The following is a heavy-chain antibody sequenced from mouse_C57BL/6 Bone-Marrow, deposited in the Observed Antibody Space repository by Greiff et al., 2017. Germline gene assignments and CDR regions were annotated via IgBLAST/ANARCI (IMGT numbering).Heavy chain of an antibody. Sequence: VQLQQPGTELVKPGASVKLSCKASGYTFTSYGISWVKQRTGQGLEWIGEIYPRSGNTYYNEKLKGKATLTADKSSSTAYMELRSLTSEDSAVYFCAREIDYYYGSRGYWGQGTTLTVSS. J-gene: IGHJ2*01. V-gene: IGHV1-81*01. CDR3: AREIDYYYGSRGY. D-gene: IGHD1-1*01. CDR2: IYPRSGNT. CDR1: GYTFTSYG.